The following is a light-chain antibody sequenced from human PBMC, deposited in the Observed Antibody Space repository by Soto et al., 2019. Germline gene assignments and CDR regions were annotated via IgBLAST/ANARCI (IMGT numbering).Light chain of an antibody. V-gene: IGLV1-44*01. J-gene: IGLJ2*01. CDR1: SSNIGSNT. Sequence: QSVLTQAPSASGTPGQRVAISCSGSSSNIGSNTVNWYQHLPGTAPKLLIYNNNQRPSGVPDRFSGSKSATSASLAISGLQSEDESVYYCATWDDSLNGPVFGGGTKVTDL. CDR3: ATWDDSLNGPV. CDR2: NNN.